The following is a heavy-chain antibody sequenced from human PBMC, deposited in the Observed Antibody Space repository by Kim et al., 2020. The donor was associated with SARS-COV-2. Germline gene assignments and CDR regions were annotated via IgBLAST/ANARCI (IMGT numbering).Heavy chain of an antibody. D-gene: IGHD6-19*01. J-gene: IGHJ3*02. CDR1: GFIFSDYY. Sequence: GGSLRLSCAASGFIFSDYYMDWVRQTPGKGLEWVGRSRNKANRYTTEYAASVRGRFTISRDDSKNSLSLQMNSLKTEDTAIYYCVRGVEAGLDAVDIWGQGTMVTVSS. CDR3: VRGVEAGLDAVDI. CDR2: SRNKANRYTT. V-gene: IGHV3-72*01.